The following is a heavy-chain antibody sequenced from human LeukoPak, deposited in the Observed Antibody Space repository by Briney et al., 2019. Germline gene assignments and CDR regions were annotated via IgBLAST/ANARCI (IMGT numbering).Heavy chain of an antibody. Sequence: GGSLRLSCAASGFTFSNYGMHWVRQAPGKGLEWVAVISYDGSNKYYADSVKGRFTISRDNSKNTLYLQMNSLRAEDTAVHYCAKDILVGATLYYYYGMDVWGQGTTVTVSS. CDR3: AKDILVGATLYYYYGMDV. D-gene: IGHD1-26*01. CDR1: GFTFSNYG. CDR2: ISYDGSNK. J-gene: IGHJ6*02. V-gene: IGHV3-30*18.